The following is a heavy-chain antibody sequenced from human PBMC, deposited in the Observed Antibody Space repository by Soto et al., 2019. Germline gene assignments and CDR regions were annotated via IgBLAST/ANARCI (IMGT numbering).Heavy chain of an antibody. V-gene: IGHV3-23*01. CDR3: AKDRIPDRRWNFDY. Sequence: EVQLLESGGGLVQPGGSLRLSCAASGFIFSTYTMNWVRQAPGKGLEWVSGIYGDGSETFYADSMKGRVTISRDNSKNTLYLVINSLRAEDTDVYDRAKDRIPDRRWNFDYWGQGTLVTVSS. CDR2: IYGDGSET. CDR1: GFIFSTYT. J-gene: IGHJ4*02. D-gene: IGHD5-18*01.